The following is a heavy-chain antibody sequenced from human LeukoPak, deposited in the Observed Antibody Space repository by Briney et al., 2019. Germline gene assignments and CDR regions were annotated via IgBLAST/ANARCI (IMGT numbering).Heavy chain of an antibody. D-gene: IGHD6-19*01. J-gene: IGHJ6*02. CDR1: GFTFDDYA. V-gene: IGHV3-9*01. CDR3: ARGNRDSSGFYFYYGMDV. Sequence: GRSLRLSCAASGFTFDDYAMFWVRHAPGKGLERVSGISWDSLNIGYAASVKGRFTISRDNAKNSVYLQMNSLRADDTALYYCARGNRDSSGFYFYYGMDVWGQGTTVTVSS. CDR2: ISWDSLNI.